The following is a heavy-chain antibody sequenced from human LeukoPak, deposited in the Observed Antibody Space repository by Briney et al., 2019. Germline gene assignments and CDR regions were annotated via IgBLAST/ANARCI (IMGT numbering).Heavy chain of an antibody. Sequence: GGSLRLSCAASGFTFSSYWMSWVRQAPGKGLEWVANIKQDGGEIYYVDSVKGRFTISRDNAKNSLSLQMNSLRAEDTAVYYCARGIGSSTWPLALWGQGTLVTVSS. V-gene: IGHV3-7*01. D-gene: IGHD6-13*01. J-gene: IGHJ4*02. CDR1: GFTFSSYW. CDR2: IKQDGGEI. CDR3: ARGIGSSTWPLAL.